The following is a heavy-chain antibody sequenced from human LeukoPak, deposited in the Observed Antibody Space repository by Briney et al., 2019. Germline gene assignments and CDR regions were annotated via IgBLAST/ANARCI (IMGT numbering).Heavy chain of an antibody. CDR2: INSDGSST. V-gene: IGHV3-74*01. CDR1: GFTFSSYW. J-gene: IGHJ4*02. Sequence: GGSLRLSCAASGFTFSSYWMHWVRQVPGKGLVWVSRINSDGSSTSYADSVKGRFTISRDNAKNTLYLQMNSLRAEDTAVYYCARESRDGYNFDYWGQGTLVTVSS. D-gene: IGHD5-24*01. CDR3: ARESRDGYNFDY.